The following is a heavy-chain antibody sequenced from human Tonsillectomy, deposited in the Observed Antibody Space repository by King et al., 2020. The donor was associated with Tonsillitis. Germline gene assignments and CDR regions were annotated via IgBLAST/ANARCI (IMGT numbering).Heavy chain of an antibody. D-gene: IGHD5-24*01. CDR3: TGDFPPPADGSNYDAFDC. V-gene: IGHV3-7*01. Sequence: VQLVESGGDLVQPGGSLRLSCAASGFTFRSYWMTWVRQAPGKGLEWVANINQGGSDKNYVDSVKGRFTVSRDNAKNSLYLQMNRLRAADTAVYYCTGDFPPPADGSNYDAFDCWGQGTMVTVSS. J-gene: IGHJ3*01. CDR2: INQGGSDK. CDR1: GFTFRSYW.